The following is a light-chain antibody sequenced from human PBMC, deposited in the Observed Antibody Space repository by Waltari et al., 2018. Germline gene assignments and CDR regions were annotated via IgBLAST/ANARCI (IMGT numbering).Light chain of an antibody. CDR1: SLRSYY. J-gene: IGLJ2*01. CDR3: NSRDSSGNHLV. Sequence: SSELTQDPAVSVALGQTVRITCQGDSLRSYYASWYQQKPGQDLVLVIYGKNNRPSGIPDRFSGSSSGNTASLTITGAQAEDEADYYCNSRDSSGNHLVFGGGTKLTVL. V-gene: IGLV3-19*01. CDR2: GKN.